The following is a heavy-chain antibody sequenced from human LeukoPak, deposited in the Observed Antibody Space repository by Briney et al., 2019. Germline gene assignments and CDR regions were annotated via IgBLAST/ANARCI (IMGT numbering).Heavy chain of an antibody. CDR1: GFTFSSYG. J-gene: IGHJ4*02. V-gene: IGHV3-30*18. CDR3: AKDRSGWYANYYFDY. D-gene: IGHD6-19*01. CDR2: ISYDGSNK. Sequence: QSGGSLRLSCAAPGFTFSSYGMHWVRQAPGKGLEWVAVISYDGSNKYYADSVKGRCTISRDNSKNTLYLQMNSLRAEDTAVYYCAKDRSGWYANYYFDYWGQGTLVTVSS.